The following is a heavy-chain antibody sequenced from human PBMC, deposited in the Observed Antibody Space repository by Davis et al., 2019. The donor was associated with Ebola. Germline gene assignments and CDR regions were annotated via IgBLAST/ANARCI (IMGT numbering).Heavy chain of an antibody. J-gene: IGHJ4*02. V-gene: IGHV3-23*01. CDR2: ISGSGGST. CDR1: GFTFSSYA. Sequence: GESLKISCAASGFTFSSYAMSWVRQAPGKGLEWVSAISGSGGSTYYADSVKGRFTISRDNSKNTLYLQMNSLRAEDTAVYYCARDRDVTSDWYLDCWGQGTLVTVST. CDR3: ARDRDVTSDWYLDC. D-gene: IGHD6-19*01.